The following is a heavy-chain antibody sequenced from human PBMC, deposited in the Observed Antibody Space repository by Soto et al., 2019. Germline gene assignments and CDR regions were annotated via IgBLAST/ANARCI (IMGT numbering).Heavy chain of an antibody. CDR3: AKDRTVEGAVPDY. CDR2: ISGSGGST. CDR1: GVTFSSYA. D-gene: IGHD1-26*01. V-gene: IGHV3-23*01. J-gene: IGHJ4*02. Sequence: EVQLLESGGGLVQPGGSLRLSCAASGVTFSSYAMRWVRQAPGKGLEWVSSISGSGGSTYYADSVKGRFTISRDKSNNTLYLQMNSLRAEDTTIYYCAKDRTVEGAVPDYWGQGTLVTVSS.